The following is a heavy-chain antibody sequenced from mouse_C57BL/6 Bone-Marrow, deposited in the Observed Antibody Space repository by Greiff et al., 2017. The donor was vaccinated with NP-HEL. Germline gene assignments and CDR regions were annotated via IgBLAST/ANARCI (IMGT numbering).Heavy chain of an antibody. Sequence: QVQLKESGAELVKPGASVKISCKASGYAFSSYWMNWVKQRPGKGLEWIGQIYPGDGDTNYNGKFKGKATRHADKSSSTAYMQLSSLTSEDSAVYFCASHITTASPYWYFDVWGTGTTVTVSS. CDR3: ASHITTASPYWYFDV. D-gene: IGHD1-2*01. CDR2: IYPGDGDT. J-gene: IGHJ1*03. V-gene: IGHV1-80*01. CDR1: GYAFSSYW.